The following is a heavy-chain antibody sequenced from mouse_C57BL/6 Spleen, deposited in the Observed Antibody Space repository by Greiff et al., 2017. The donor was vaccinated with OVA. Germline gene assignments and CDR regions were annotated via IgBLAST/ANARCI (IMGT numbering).Heavy chain of an antibody. D-gene: IGHD1-1*01. V-gene: IGHV5-9-1*02. J-gene: IGHJ3*01. CDR2: ISSGGDYI. CDR1: GFTFSSYA. CDR3: TRDPDTLYYGSRPFAY. Sequence: DVMLVESGEGLVKPGGSLKLSCAASGFTFSSYAMSWVRQTPEKRLEWVAYISSGGDYIYYADTVKGRFTISRDNARNTLYLQMSSLKSEDTAMYYWTRDPDTLYYGSRPFAYWGQGTLVTVSA.